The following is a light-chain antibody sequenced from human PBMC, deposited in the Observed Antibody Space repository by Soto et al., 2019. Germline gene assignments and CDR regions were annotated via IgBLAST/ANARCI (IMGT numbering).Light chain of an antibody. CDR3: QQYNNRWT. CDR1: QSISVW. J-gene: IGKJ1*01. Sequence: DIQMTQSPSTLSASVGDRVTITCRASQSISVWLAWFQQKPGNAPKLLIYKASTLEIGVPSRFSGSGSGTEFTLTISSLQSYDSATYYCQQYNNRWTFGQGTKVEI. CDR2: KAS. V-gene: IGKV1-5*03.